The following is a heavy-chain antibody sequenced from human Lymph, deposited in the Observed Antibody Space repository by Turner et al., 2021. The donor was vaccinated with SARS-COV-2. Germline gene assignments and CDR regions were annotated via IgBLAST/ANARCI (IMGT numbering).Heavy chain of an antibody. D-gene: IGHD2-21*01. J-gene: IGHJ3*01. V-gene: IGHV3-30*19. Sequence: QVQLVQSGGGVVQPGGSLSLSCAASGFTFRTYGMHWVRQAPGKGLEWVAVISYDGRNEYYADSAKGRFTISRDNSKNTLSLQMNSLRAEDTAVYYCARDKLQYILVDAFDVWGQGTVVTISS. CDR3: ARDKLQYILVDAFDV. CDR1: GFTFRTYG. CDR2: ISYDGRNE.